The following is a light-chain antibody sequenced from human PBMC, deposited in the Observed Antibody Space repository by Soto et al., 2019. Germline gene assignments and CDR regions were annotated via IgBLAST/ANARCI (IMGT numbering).Light chain of an antibody. CDR1: QSISNSY. J-gene: IGKJ1*01. CDR3: QQYGSSPRT. Sequence: EIVLTQSPGTLSLSPGERATLTCRASQSISNSYLAWHQQKPGQAPRLLIYAASNRATGIPEGFSGSGSGTDFTLTINRLEPEEFAVYYCQQYGSSPRTFGQGTKVEIK. CDR2: AAS. V-gene: IGKV3-20*01.